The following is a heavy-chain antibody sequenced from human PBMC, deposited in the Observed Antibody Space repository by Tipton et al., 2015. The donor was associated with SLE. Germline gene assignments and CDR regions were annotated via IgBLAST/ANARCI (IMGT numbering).Heavy chain of an antibody. D-gene: IGHD4-17*01. Sequence: TLSLTCAVSGGSISSSNWWSWIRQPPGKGLEWIGEINHSGSTNYNPSLKSRVTISVDTSKNQFSLKLSSVTAADTAVYYCVGGLGETDTGDYGDLWGQGTLVTVSS. CDR3: VGGLGETDTGDYGDL. CDR1: GGSISSSNW. J-gene: IGHJ5*02. CDR2: INHSGST. V-gene: IGHV4-4*02.